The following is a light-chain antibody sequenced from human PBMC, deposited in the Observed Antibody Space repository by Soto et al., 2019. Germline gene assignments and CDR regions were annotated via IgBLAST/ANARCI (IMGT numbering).Light chain of an antibody. CDR2: RNN. CDR3: AAWDDSLSGVA. CDR1: TFNIGIND. J-gene: IGLJ2*01. V-gene: IGLV1-47*01. Sequence: QAVVTQPPSASGTPGQRVTISCSGSTFNIGINDVFWYQQLPGTAPKLLIYRNNQRPSGVPDRFSGSKSGTSASLAVSGLRSEDEADYYCAAWDDSLSGVAFGGGTKLTVL.